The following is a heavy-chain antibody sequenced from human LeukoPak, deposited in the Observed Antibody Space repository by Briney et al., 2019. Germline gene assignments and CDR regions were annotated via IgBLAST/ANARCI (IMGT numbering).Heavy chain of an antibody. D-gene: IGHD3-16*01. CDR2: IYTSGST. J-gene: IGHJ5*02. V-gene: IGHV4-4*07. CDR1: GITITTYY. CDR3: ASEEQDYDYVWGPNWFDP. Sequence: SETLSLTCTVSGITITTYYWSWIRQPAGKRLEWIGRIYTSGSTNYSPSLKSRVTMSVDTSKNQFSLKLSSVTAADTAVYYCASEEQDYDYVWGPNWFDPWGQGTLVTVSS.